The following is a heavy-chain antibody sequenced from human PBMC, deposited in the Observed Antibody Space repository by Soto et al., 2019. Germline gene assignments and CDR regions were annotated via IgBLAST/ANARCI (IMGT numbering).Heavy chain of an antibody. J-gene: IGHJ6*02. CDR3: ARGARGVSFWSGKYYYYGMDV. CDR1: GYTFTSYD. V-gene: IGHV1-8*01. CDR2: MNPNSGNT. Sequence: QVQLVQSGAEVKKPGASVKVSCKASGYTFTSYDINWVRQATGQGLEWMGWMNPNSGNTGYAQKLQGRVTMTRNTSISIAYMELSSLRSEDTAVYYCARGARGVSFWSGKYYYYGMDVCGQGTTVTVSS. D-gene: IGHD3-3*01.